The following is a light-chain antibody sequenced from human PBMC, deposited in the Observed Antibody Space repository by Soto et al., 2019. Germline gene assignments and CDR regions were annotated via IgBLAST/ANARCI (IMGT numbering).Light chain of an antibody. CDR3: QQSYSTPLT. Sequence: DLQMTQSPSTLSESVGGRGTLTCRASQSVSYWLAWYQQKPGKATKLLIYAASSLQSGVPSRFSGSGSGTDFTLTISSLQPEDFATYYCQQSYSTPLTFGGGTKVDIK. V-gene: IGKV1-39*01. J-gene: IGKJ4*01. CDR1: QSVSYW. CDR2: AAS.